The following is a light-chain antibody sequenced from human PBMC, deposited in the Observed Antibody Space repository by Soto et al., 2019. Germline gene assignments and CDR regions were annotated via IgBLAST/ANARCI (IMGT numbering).Light chain of an antibody. Sequence: DSGLTQSPGTLSLAPGERTPLSCRASQSVSSSYLAWYQQKPGQAPRLLIYGASNRATGIPDRFSGSGSGTDFTLTISRLEPEDFAVYYCQQYGSSPRTFAQRAKVDI. CDR2: GAS. J-gene: IGKJ1*01. CDR3: QQYGSSPRT. CDR1: QSVSSSY. V-gene: IGKV3-20*01.